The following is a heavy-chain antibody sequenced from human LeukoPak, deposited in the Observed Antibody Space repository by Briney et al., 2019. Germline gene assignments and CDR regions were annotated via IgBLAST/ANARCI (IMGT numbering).Heavy chain of an antibody. Sequence: GGSLRLSCAASGFTFDDYGMSWVRQAPGKGLEWVSGINWNGGSTGYADSVRGRFTISRDNAKNSLYLQMNSLRAEDTALYYCARLGVGATRDAFDIWGQGTMVTVSS. CDR3: ARLGVGATRDAFDI. V-gene: IGHV3-20*04. CDR1: GFTFDDYG. D-gene: IGHD1-26*01. CDR2: INWNGGST. J-gene: IGHJ3*02.